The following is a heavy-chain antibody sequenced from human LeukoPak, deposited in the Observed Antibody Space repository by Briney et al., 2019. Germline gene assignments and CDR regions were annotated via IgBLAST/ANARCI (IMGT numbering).Heavy chain of an antibody. D-gene: IGHD2-2*01. Sequence: GASVKVSCKASGYTFTTYGISWVRQAPGQGLEWMGWINPNSGGTNYARKFQGRVTMTRDTSISTAYMELSRLRSDDTAVYYCARPKVVSNWFDPWGQGTLVTVSS. CDR1: GYTFTTYG. CDR2: INPNSGGT. V-gene: IGHV1-2*02. J-gene: IGHJ5*02. CDR3: ARPKVVSNWFDP.